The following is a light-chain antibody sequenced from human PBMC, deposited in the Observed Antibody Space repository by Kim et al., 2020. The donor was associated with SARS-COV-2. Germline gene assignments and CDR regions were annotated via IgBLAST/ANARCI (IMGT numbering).Light chain of an antibody. J-gene: IGKJ4*01. Sequence: ASVGDRVTITCRASQSISTWLAWYQQKPGKAPKFLIYGASSLDSGVPSRFSGSGSGTEFTLTISSLQPDDFATYYCQQYDSYPLTFGGGTKVDIK. CDR3: QQYDSYPLT. V-gene: IGKV1-5*03. CDR2: GAS. CDR1: QSISTW.